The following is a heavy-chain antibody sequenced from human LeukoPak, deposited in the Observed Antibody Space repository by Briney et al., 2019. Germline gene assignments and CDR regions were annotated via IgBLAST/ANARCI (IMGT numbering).Heavy chain of an antibody. D-gene: IGHD6-19*01. CDR2: IRYDGSNK. J-gene: IGHJ6*04. V-gene: IGHV3-30*02. Sequence: TGGSLTLSCAAAGFTFSSYGMHWVRQAPGKGLEWVAFIRYDGSNKYYADSVKGRFTISRDNSKNTLYLQMNSLRAEDTAVYYCAKDPVAVAGTSMDVWGKGTTVTVSS. CDR3: AKDPVAVAGTSMDV. CDR1: GFTFSSYG.